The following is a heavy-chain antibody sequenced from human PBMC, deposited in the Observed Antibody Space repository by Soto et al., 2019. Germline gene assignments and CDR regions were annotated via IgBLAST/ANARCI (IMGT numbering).Heavy chain of an antibody. CDR2: INDRGSI. J-gene: IGHJ2*01. D-gene: IGHD3-9*01. CDR1: GGSFSGYY. CDR3: ERESHDILTGPPWVWYFDL. V-gene: IGHV4-34*01. Sequence: QVQLQQWGAGPLRPLETLSLTCGVSGGSFSGYYWAWLRQSPGKGLEWIGEINDRGSINYNPSLKSRVSISVDTSKNHYSLNLRSVTAADTAVYYCERESHDILTGPPWVWYFDLWGRGTLVTVSS.